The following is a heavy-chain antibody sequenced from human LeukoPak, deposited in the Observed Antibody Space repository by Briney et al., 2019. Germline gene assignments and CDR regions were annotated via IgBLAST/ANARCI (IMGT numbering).Heavy chain of an antibody. V-gene: IGHV1-18*01. J-gene: IGHJ6*02. CDR3: ARLYSSGWPLECMDV. Sequence: ASVKVSCKASGYTFTNHAVSWVRQAPGQGLEYMGYISAYNGNTNYAQNFRGRLTLTTDTSTTTVYMELRSLRYDDTAVYYCARLYSSGWPLECMDVWGQGTTVTVSS. D-gene: IGHD6-19*01. CDR1: GYTFTNHA. CDR2: ISAYNGNT.